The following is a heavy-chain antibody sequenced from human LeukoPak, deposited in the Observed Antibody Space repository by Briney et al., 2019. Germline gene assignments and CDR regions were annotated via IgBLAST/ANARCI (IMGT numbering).Heavy chain of an antibody. D-gene: IGHD3-9*01. CDR1: GGSISSGGYY. CDR2: IYYSGST. J-gene: IGHJ4*02. CDR3: ARADDILTGYHFDY. Sequence: SETLSLTCTVSGGSISSGGYYWSWIRQHPGKGLEWIGYIYYSGSTYYNPSLKSRVTISVDTSKNQFSLKLSSVTAADTAVYYCARADDILTGYHFDYWGQGTLVTVSS. V-gene: IGHV4-31*03.